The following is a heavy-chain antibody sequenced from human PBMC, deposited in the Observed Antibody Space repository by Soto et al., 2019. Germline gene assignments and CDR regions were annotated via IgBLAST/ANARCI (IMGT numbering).Heavy chain of an antibody. J-gene: IGHJ4*01. D-gene: IGHD2-21*02. CDR2: ISSSSENI. CDR3: ARLPKGSVVTG. V-gene: IGHV3-48*02. CDR1: GFSFRDHS. Sequence: ASLRLSCVGSGFSFRDHSMNWVRQPPGKGLQWISYISSSSENIYYADSVKGRFTVSRDNAKNTLFLQMNSLRDDDSAIYYCARLPKGSVVTGWGQGSLVTVSS.